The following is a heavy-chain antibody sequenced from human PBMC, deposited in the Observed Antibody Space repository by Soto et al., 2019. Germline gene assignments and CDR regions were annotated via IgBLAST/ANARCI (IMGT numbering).Heavy chain of an antibody. J-gene: IGHJ4*02. CDR3: ARHPDYGPIDY. CDR2: IYYSGNT. D-gene: IGHD4-17*01. V-gene: IGHV4-39*01. Sequence: TSETLSLTCTVSGGSISSSSYYWGWIRQPPGKGLEWIGSIYYSGNTYYNPSLKSRVTISVDTSKNQFSLKLSSVTAADTAVYYCARHPDYGPIDYWGQGTLVTVPS. CDR1: GGSISSSSYY.